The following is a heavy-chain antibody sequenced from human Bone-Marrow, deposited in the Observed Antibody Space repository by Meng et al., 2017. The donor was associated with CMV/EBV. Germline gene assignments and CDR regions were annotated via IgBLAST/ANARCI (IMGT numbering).Heavy chain of an antibody. CDR3: ARGTGTLFFYYAMDV. CDR2: VLYDATGQ. V-gene: IGHV3-30-3*01. CDR1: GFTFSDYA. D-gene: IGHD3/OR15-3a*01. J-gene: IGHJ6*02. Sequence: GESLKISCAASGFTFSDYAIHWVRQAPGKGLEWVAVVLYDATGQYYAASVKGRFTISRDNSKNTLYLQMNSLRADDTAVYYCARGTGTLFFYYAMDVWGQGTTVTVSS.